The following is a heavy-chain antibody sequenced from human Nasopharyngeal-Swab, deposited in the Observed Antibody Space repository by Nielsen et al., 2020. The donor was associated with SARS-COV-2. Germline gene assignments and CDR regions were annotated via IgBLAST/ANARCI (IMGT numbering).Heavy chain of an antibody. Sequence: GGSLRLSCVASGFTFSSYWMHWVRQVPGKGLVWVARIHNDGSTTSYEDSVKGRFTISRDNAKNTLFLQMNSLTAKDTAVYYCARDLSYGSLDFRGQGTQVTVSS. J-gene: IGHJ4*02. CDR1: GFTFSSYW. CDR3: ARDLSYGSLDF. D-gene: IGHD5-18*01. V-gene: IGHV3-74*01. CDR2: IHNDGSTT.